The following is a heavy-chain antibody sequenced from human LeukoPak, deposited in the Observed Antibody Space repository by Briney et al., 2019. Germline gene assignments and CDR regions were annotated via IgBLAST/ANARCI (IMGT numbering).Heavy chain of an antibody. CDR1: GGSISSHY. CDR2: IYYSGST. D-gene: IGHD5-18*01. Sequence: SETLSLTCTVSGGSISSHYWNWIRQPPGKGLEWIGYIYYSGSTNYNPSLKSRVTISVDTSKNQFSLKLSSVTAADTAVYYCARGGRGYTYAPDAFDIWGQGTMVTVSS. CDR3: ARGGRGYTYAPDAFDI. J-gene: IGHJ3*02. V-gene: IGHV4-59*11.